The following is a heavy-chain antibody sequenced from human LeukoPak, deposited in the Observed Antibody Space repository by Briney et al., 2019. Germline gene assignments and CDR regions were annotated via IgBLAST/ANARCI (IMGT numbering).Heavy chain of an antibody. Sequence: ASVKVSCKASGYTFTGYYMHWVRQAPGQGLEWMGWINPNSGGTNYAQKFQGWITMTRDTSISTAYMELSRLRSEDTAVYYCARIVGAAHFGYWGQGTLVTVSS. CDR2: INPNSGGT. V-gene: IGHV1-2*04. J-gene: IGHJ4*02. CDR3: ARIVGAAHFGY. D-gene: IGHD1-26*01. CDR1: GYTFTGYY.